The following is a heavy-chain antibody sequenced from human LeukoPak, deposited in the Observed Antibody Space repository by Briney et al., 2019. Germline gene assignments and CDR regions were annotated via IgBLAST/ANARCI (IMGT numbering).Heavy chain of an antibody. J-gene: IGHJ4*02. Sequence: PGGSLRLSCAASGFTFSTYWMHWVRQVPGKGLVWVSHVNGGGTSTSYVGSVKGRFTISRDNAKNMLYLQMNSLRADDTAAYYCARGAGGLDYWGQGILVTVSS. D-gene: IGHD6-13*01. CDR3: ARGAGGLDY. V-gene: IGHV3-74*01. CDR2: VNGGGTST. CDR1: GFTFSTYW.